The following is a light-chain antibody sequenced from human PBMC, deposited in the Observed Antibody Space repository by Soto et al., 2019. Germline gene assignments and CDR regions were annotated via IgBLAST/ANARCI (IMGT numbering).Light chain of an antibody. V-gene: IGKV3-11*01. CDR1: QSISTY. CDR3: QQRRNWPLT. J-gene: IGKJ4*01. CDR2: DAS. Sequence: EIVLTQSPATLSLSPGERATLSCRASQSISTYLAWYRQKPGQAPRLPIYDASNRAAGIPARFSGSGSGTDFTLTITSLEPEDFAVYYCQQRRNWPLTFGGGTKVDIK.